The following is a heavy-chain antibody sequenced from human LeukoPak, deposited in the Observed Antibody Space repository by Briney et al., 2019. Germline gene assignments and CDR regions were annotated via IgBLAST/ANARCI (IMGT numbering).Heavy chain of an antibody. CDR3: ASGLPTYDAFDI. CDR2: MNPNSGNT. V-gene: IGHV1-8*03. D-gene: IGHD3-16*01. J-gene: IGHJ3*02. CDR1: GYTFTSYD. Sequence: ASVKVSCKASGYTFTSYDINWVRQATGQGLEWMGWMNPNSGNTGYAQKFQGRVTITRNTSISTAYMELSSLRSEDTAVYYCASGLPTYDAFDIWGQGTMVTVSS.